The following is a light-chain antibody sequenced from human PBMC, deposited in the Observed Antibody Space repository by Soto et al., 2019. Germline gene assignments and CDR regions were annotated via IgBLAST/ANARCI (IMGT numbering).Light chain of an antibody. CDR2: GAS. J-gene: IGKJ5*01. CDR3: QQRSNWPPIT. CDR1: QSISSF. V-gene: IGKV3-11*01. Sequence: EIVLTPSPATLSLSPVERATLSCRASQSISSFLAWYHQKPGQAPRLLIYGASNRATGIPARFSGSGSGTDFTLTISSLEPEDFAVYYCQQRSNWPPITFGQGTRLEIK.